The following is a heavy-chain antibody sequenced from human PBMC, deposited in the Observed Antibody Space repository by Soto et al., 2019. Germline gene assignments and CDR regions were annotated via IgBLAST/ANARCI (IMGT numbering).Heavy chain of an antibody. Sequence: SETLSLTCTVSGGSISSSSYYWGWIRQPPGKGLEWIGSIYYSGSTYYNPSLKSRVTISVDTSKNQFSLKLSSVTAADTAVYYCASRYCSGGSCRRNWFDPWGRGTLVTVSS. CDR3: ASRYCSGGSCRRNWFDP. CDR1: GGSISSSSYY. D-gene: IGHD2-15*01. CDR2: IYYSGST. J-gene: IGHJ5*02. V-gene: IGHV4-39*01.